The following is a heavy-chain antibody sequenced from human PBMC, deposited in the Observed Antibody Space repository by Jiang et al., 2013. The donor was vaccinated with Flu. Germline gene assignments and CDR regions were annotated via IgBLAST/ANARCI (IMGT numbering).Heavy chain of an antibody. Sequence: GAEVKKPGESLKISCKGSGYSFSSYWIGWVCQMPGKGLEWMGIIYPGDSDTSYSPSFQGRVTISADKSISTAYLQWSTLKASDTAIYYCARLGGSYSYYYYGMDVWGKGPRSPSPQ. D-gene: IGHD1-26*01. V-gene: IGHV5-51*01. CDR3: ARLGGSYSYYYYGMDV. CDR2: IYPGDSDT. J-gene: IGHJ6*04. CDR1: GYSFSSYW.